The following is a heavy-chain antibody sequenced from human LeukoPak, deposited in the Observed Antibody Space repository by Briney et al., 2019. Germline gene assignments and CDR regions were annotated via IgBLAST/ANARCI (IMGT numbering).Heavy chain of an antibody. CDR2: ISSSSSCI. Sequence: GGSLRLSCAASGFTFSSYSMNWVRQAPGKGLEWVSSISSSSSCIYYADSVKGRFTISRDNAKNSLYLQMNSLRAEDTALYYCAKDPHSGSYYTAGPFDYWGQGTLVTVSS. V-gene: IGHV3-21*04. D-gene: IGHD3-10*01. CDR1: GFTFSSYS. CDR3: AKDPHSGSYYTAGPFDY. J-gene: IGHJ4*02.